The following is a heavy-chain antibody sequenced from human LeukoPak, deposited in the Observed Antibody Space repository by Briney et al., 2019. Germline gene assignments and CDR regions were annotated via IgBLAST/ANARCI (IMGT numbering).Heavy chain of an antibody. CDR2: IYTSGST. CDR3: ARGKNDYSNYWYLPPDRQYYYYMDV. V-gene: IGHV4-61*02. D-gene: IGHD4-11*01. Sequence: SQTLSLTCTVSGGSISSGSYYWSWIRQPAGKGLEWIGRIYTSGSTNYNPSLKSRVTISVGTSKNQFSLKLSSVTAADTAVYYCARGKNDYSNYWYLPPDRQYYYYMDVWGKGTTVTVSS. J-gene: IGHJ6*03. CDR1: GGSISSGSYY.